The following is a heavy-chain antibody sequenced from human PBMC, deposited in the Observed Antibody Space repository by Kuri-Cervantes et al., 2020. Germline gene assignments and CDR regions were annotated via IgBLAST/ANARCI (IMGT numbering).Heavy chain of an antibody. CDR2: ISSSGSTI. V-gene: IGHV3-11*04. CDR3: ARVGYDSLYYYYYMDV. CDR1: GFTFSDYY. D-gene: IGHD5-12*01. Sequence: GESLKISCAASGFTFSDYYMSWIRQAPGKGLEWVSYISSSGSTIYYADSVKGRFTISRDNAKNSLYLQMNSLRAEDTAVYYCARVGYDSLYYYYYMDVWGKGTTVTVSS. J-gene: IGHJ6*03.